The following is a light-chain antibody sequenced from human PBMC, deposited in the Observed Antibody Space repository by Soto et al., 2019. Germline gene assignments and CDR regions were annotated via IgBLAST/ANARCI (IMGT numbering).Light chain of an antibody. Sequence: DIQVTQSPSSLSASVRDRVTITCRASQNIRTYLNWYQQRPGKPPKLLIHTASTLQSGVPSRFSGSGSGTDFTLTISSLQPEDFAIYYCQQTYSTLNSFGQGTKLEIK. V-gene: IGKV1-39*01. CDR3: QQTYSTLNS. CDR2: TAS. J-gene: IGKJ2*03. CDR1: QNIRTY.